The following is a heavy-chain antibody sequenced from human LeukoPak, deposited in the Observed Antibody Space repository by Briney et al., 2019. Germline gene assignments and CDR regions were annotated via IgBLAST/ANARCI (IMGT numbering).Heavy chain of an antibody. Sequence: GRSLRLSCAASGFTFDDYAMHWVRQAPGKGLEWVSGISWNSGTIGYADSVKYADSVKGRFTISRDNAKNSLYLQMDSLRTEDTALYYCAKDMTVGIQLWSDAFDIWGQGTMVTVSS. CDR2: ISWNSGTI. CDR1: GFTFDDYA. CDR3: AKDMTVGIQLWSDAFDI. J-gene: IGHJ3*02. V-gene: IGHV3-9*01. D-gene: IGHD5-18*01.